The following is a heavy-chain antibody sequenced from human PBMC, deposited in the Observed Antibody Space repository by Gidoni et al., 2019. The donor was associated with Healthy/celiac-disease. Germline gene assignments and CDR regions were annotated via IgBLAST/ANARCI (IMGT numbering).Heavy chain of an antibody. D-gene: IGHD3-22*01. V-gene: IGHV4-34*01. CDR3: ARSLYDSSGYYDGGDY. J-gene: IGHJ4*02. CDR1: GGSFSGYY. CDR2: INHSGST. Sequence: QVQLQQWGAGLLKPSETLSLTCAVYGGSFSGYYWSWIRQPPGKGLEWIGEINHSGSTNYNPSLKSRVTISVDTSKNQFSLKLSSVTAADTAVYYCARSLYDSSGYYDGGDYWGQGTLVTVSS.